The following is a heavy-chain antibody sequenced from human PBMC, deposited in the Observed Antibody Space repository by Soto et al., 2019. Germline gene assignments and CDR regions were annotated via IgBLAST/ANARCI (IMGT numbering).Heavy chain of an antibody. D-gene: IGHD6-13*01. J-gene: IGHJ6*02. Sequence: ASETLSLTCAVYGGSFSGYYWSWIRQPPGKGLEWIGEINHSGSTNYNPSLKSRVTISVDTSKNQFSLKLSSVTAADTAVYYCARGYSSSWYRYYYGMDVWGQGXTVTVSS. CDR2: INHSGST. CDR3: ARGYSSSWYRYYYGMDV. CDR1: GGSFSGYY. V-gene: IGHV4-34*01.